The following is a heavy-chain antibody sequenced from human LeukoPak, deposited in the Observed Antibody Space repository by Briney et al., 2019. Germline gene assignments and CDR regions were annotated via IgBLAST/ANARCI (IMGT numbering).Heavy chain of an antibody. CDR2: ISWNSGSI. Sequence: GRSLRLSCAASGFTFDDYAMHWVRQAPGKGLEWVSGISWNSGSIGYADSVKGRFTISRDNAKNSLYLQMNSLRAEDTALYYCAKDSGTIFGAGMDVWGQGTTVTVSS. CDR1: GFTFDDYA. J-gene: IGHJ6*02. CDR3: AKDSGTIFGAGMDV. V-gene: IGHV3-9*01. D-gene: IGHD3-3*01.